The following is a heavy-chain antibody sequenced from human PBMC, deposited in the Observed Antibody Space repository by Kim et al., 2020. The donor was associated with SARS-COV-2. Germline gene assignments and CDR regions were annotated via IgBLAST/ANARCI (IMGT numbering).Heavy chain of an antibody. J-gene: IGHJ4*02. CDR3: AKGDGSGSYLPLFDY. D-gene: IGHD3-10*01. Sequence: GGSLRLSCAASGFTFSSYAMSWVRQAPGKGLEWVSAISGSGGSTYYADSVKGRFTISRDNSKNTLYLQMNSLRAEDTAVYYCAKGDGSGSYLPLFDYWGQGTLVTVSS. V-gene: IGHV3-23*01. CDR1: GFTFSSYA. CDR2: ISGSGGST.